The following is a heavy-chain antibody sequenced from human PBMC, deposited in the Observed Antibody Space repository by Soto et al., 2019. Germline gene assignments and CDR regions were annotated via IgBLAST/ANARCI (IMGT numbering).Heavy chain of an antibody. CDR1: GFTLRNYW. D-gene: IGHD1-1*01. Sequence: GGSLRLSCVASGFTLRNYWVHWIRQPPGKGLVWVSRINSDGSDADYADSVKGRFTISRDNARNTLYLQMNSLRAEATAVYYCTRDANSIDYWGQGTLVTVSS. J-gene: IGHJ4*02. CDR2: INSDGSDA. V-gene: IGHV3-74*01. CDR3: TRDANSIDY.